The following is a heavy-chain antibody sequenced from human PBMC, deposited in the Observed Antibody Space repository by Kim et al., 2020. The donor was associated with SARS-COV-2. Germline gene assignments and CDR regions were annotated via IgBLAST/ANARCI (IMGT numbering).Heavy chain of an antibody. CDR3: AKKRGAYSGYDYSFDY. J-gene: IGHJ4*02. D-gene: IGHD5-12*01. V-gene: IGHV3-23*01. CDR1: GFTFSSYA. Sequence: GGSLRLSCAASGFTFSSYAMSWVRQAPGKGLEWVSAISGSGGSTYYADSVKGRFTISRDNSKNTLYLQMNSLRAEDTAVYYCAKKRGAYSGYDYSFDYWGQGTLVTVSS. CDR2: ISGSGGST.